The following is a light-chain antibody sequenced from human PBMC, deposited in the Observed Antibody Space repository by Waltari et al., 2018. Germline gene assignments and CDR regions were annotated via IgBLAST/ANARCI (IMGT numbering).Light chain of an antibody. Sequence: DIQLTLSPSFLYASIGDSVTITCRARQGISSYLAWYQQIPGKAPKLLIYAASTLQSGVPSRFSGSGSGTEFTLTISSLQPEDFATYYCQELNTYPQSLTFGGGTKVEI. CDR3: QELNTYPQSLT. J-gene: IGKJ4*01. V-gene: IGKV1-9*01. CDR1: QGISSY. CDR2: AAS.